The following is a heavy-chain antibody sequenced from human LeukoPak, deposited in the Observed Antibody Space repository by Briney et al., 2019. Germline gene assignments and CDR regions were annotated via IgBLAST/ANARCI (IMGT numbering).Heavy chain of an antibody. CDR1: GYSFTSSW. J-gene: IGHJ4*02. CDR2: IYPGDSET. CDR3: ARQYITGWQSFDY. D-gene: IGHD6-19*01. Sequence: GESLKISCKPSGYSFTSSWIGWVRQMTGKGLEWMGIIYPGDSETIYSPSFQGQVTISVDKSFSTAYLQWSSLKASDTAMYYCARQYITGWQSFDYWGQGTLVTVSS. V-gene: IGHV5-51*01.